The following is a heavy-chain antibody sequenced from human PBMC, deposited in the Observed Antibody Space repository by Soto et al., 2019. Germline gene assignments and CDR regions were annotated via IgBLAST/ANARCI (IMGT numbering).Heavy chain of an antibody. Sequence: QVQLVQSGAEVKKPGSSVKVSCKASGGTFSSYAISWVRQAPGQGLEWMGGIIPIFGTANYAQKFQGRVTITADESTNTAYMARISLRSEDTAVYHCASPQLGPSYHYVMDVWGQGNTVTVSS. D-gene: IGHD6-6*01. CDR1: GGTFSSYA. J-gene: IGHJ6*02. CDR3: ASPQLGPSYHYVMDV. CDR2: IIPIFGTA. V-gene: IGHV1-69*12.